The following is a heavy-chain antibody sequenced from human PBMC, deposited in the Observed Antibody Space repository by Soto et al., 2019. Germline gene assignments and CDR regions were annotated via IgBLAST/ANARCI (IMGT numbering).Heavy chain of an antibody. CDR1: GAPINSISYY. CDR3: ATTFDSSGYYNDYGMDI. J-gene: IGHJ6*02. D-gene: IGHD3-22*01. CDR2: IYYSGST. Sequence: QLQLQESGPGLVKPSETLSLSCAVSGAPINSISYYWGWVRQSPGKGLEWIGSIYYSGSTYYNPSLKSRVTISVDTSKNHFSLKLRSVTAADTAVYFCATTFDSSGYYNDYGMDIWGQGAAVTVS. V-gene: IGHV4-39*02.